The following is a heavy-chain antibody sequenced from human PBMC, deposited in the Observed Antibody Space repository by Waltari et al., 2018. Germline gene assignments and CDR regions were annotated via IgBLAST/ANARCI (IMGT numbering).Heavy chain of an antibody. D-gene: IGHD4-4*01. CDR2: INHSGST. CDR1: GGSFSGYY. V-gene: IGHV4-34*01. Sequence: QVQLQQWGAGLLKPSETLSLTCAVYGGSFSGYYWSWIRQPPGKGLEWIGEINHSGSTNYNPALKSRVTISVDTSKNQFSLKLSSVTAADTAVYYCARVGGTTVTTSGVHYYYYYMDVWGKGTTVTVSS. J-gene: IGHJ6*03. CDR3: ARVGGTTVTTSGVHYYYYYMDV.